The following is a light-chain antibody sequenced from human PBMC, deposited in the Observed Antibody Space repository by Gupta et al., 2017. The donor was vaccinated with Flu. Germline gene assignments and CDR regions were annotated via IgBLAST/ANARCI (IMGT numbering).Light chain of an antibody. Sequence: EIVMNPFPGSLSVSPGESAPFSCKASQSIRNSLAWFQEKPRQTPRRLIYGASTRAASVPVRFVSSRASTDFTLTISSLQAEDFAVYYCQQYNDWPPQYSFGQGTKLEIK. CDR2: GAS. CDR3: QQYNDWPPQYS. V-gene: IGKV3-15*01. CDR1: QSIRNS. J-gene: IGKJ2*03.